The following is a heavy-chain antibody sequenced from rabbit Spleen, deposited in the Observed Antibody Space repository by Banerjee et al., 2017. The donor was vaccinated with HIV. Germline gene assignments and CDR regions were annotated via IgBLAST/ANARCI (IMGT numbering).Heavy chain of an antibody. D-gene: IGHD8-1*01. CDR1: GFSFSSSYD. J-gene: IGHJ4*01. CDR3: ARDAGTGDYIDVYFDL. CDR2: IYTGNGKT. Sequence: QEQLVVSGGGLVKPGASLTLTCTPSGFSFSSSYDICWVRPGPGKGLEWIGCIYTGNGKTYYASWAKGRFTISKSSSTTVTLQMTSLTAADTATYFCARDAGTGDYIDVYFDLWGPGTLVTVS. V-gene: IGHV1S45*01.